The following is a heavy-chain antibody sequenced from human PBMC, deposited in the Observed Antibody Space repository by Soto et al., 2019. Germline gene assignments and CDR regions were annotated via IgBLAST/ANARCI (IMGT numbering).Heavy chain of an antibody. CDR2: ISPSGDYT. CDR3: AREPPTTGRLDY. Sequence: QVQLVQSGAEVKKPGASVKVSCKASGHTSSSYYMHWVRQAPGQGLEWMGVISPSGDYTSFTQKFQGRVSVTRDTSTNTVYMEFSSLRFEDTAVYYCAREPPTTGRLDYWGQGALVSVSS. D-gene: IGHD1-1*01. V-gene: IGHV1-46*01. CDR1: GHTSSSYY. J-gene: IGHJ4*02.